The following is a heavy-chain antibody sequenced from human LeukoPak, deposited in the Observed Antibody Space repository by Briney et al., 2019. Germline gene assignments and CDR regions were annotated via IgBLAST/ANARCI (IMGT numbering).Heavy chain of an antibody. J-gene: IGHJ6*03. Sequence: ASVKVSCKASGYTFISYFMHWVRQAPGQGLEWMGIINPSGGSTSYAQKFQGRVTMTKDTSASTAYMELSSLRSEDMAVYYCARARYETRIWPKSRYDYYHYMDVWGKGTTVTVSS. V-gene: IGHV1-46*01. D-gene: IGHD3-3*01. CDR3: ARARYETRIWPKSRYDYYHYMDV. CDR2: INPSGGST. CDR1: GYTFISYF.